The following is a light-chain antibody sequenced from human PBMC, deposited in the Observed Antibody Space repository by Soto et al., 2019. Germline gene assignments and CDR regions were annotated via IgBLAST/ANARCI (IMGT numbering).Light chain of an antibody. CDR2: EDT. CDR1: SSDFGSLNL. J-gene: IGLJ2*01. V-gene: IGLV2-23*01. CDR3: CSYAGTGSSSVV. Sequence: QSVLTQPASVSGSPGQSITISCTGTSSDFGSLNLVSWYQQHPGKAPQLMIYEDTKRPSGVSNRFSGSKSGNTASLTISGLQAEDEADYYCCSYAGTGSSSVVFGGGTTLTVL.